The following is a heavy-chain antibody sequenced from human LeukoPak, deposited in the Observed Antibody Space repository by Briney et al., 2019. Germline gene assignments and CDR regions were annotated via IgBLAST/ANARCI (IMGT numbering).Heavy chain of an antibody. Sequence: SETLSLTCAVSGGSISSSNWWSWVRQPPGKGLEWIGEIYHSGSTNYNPSLKSRVTISVDKSKNQFSLKLSSVTAADTAVYYCARDGTTVTTLGAFDIWGQGTMVTVSS. CDR1: GGSISSSNW. J-gene: IGHJ3*02. D-gene: IGHD4-17*01. CDR2: IYHSGST. CDR3: ARDGTTVTTLGAFDI. V-gene: IGHV4-4*02.